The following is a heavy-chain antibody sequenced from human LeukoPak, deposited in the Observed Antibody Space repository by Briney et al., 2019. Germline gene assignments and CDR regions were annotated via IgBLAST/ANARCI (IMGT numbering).Heavy chain of an antibody. V-gene: IGHV1-18*01. J-gene: IGHJ4*02. CDR2: ISAYNGNT. Sequence: ASVKVSCKASGYTFTSYGISWVRQAPGQGLEWMGWISAYNGNTNYAQKFQGRVTMTRDTSTSTVYMELSSLRSEDTAVYYCARDVGGIYYDSSGYPLDYWGQGTLVTVSS. D-gene: IGHD3-22*01. CDR1: GYTFTSYG. CDR3: ARDVGGIYYDSSGYPLDY.